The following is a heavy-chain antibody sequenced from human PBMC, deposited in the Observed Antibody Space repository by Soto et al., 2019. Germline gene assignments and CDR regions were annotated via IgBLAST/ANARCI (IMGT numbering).Heavy chain of an antibody. V-gene: IGHV2-70*01. CDR3: ARTSITMVRGVIIENWFDP. D-gene: IGHD3-10*01. CDR2: IDWDDDK. CDR1: GFSLSTSGMC. Sequence: SGPTLVNPTQTLTLTCTFSGFSLSTSGMCVSWIRQPPGKALEWLALIDWDDDKYYSTSLKTRLTISKDTSKNQVVLTMTNMDPVDTATYYCARTSITMVRGVIIENWFDPWGQGTLVTVSS. J-gene: IGHJ5*02.